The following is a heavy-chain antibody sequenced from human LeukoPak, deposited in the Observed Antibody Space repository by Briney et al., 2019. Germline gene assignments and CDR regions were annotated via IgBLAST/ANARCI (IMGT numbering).Heavy chain of an antibody. D-gene: IGHD3-9*01. V-gene: IGHV1-2*02. CDR3: ARDWDAAYYDILTGYWFDP. J-gene: IGHJ5*02. CDR2: INPNSGGT. Sequence: ASVKVSRKASGYTFTGYYMHWVRQAPGQGLEWMGWINPNSGGTNYAQKFQGRVTMTRDTSISTAYMELSRLRSDDTAVYYCARDWDAAYYDILTGYWFDPWGQGTLVTVSS. CDR1: GYTFTGYY.